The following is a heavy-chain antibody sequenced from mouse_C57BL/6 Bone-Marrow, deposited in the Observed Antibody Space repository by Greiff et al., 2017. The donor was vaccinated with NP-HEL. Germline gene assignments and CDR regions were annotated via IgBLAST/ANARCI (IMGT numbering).Heavy chain of an antibody. Sequence: EVKVVESGGDLVKPGGSLKLSCAASGFTFSSYGMSWVRQTPDKRLEWVATISSGGSYTYYPDSVKGRFTISRDNAKNTLYLQMSSLKSEDTAMYYCARHLRQLRLQSHDYWGQGTTLTVSS. CDR3: ARHLRQLRLQSHDY. J-gene: IGHJ2*01. D-gene: IGHD3-2*02. CDR1: GFTFSSYG. CDR2: ISSGGSYT. V-gene: IGHV5-6*01.